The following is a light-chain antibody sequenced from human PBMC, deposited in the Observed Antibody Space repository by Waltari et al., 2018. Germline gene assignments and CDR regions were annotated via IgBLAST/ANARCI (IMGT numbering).Light chain of an antibody. CDR1: RVRSYF. CDR3: NCRDTSGNLL. Sequence: SELTQDPAVSVALGQTVTITCQGGRVRSYFAGWYQQKPGQAPVFVFYGPNKRPSGIPDRFSGSSSGNTASLTITGAQAEDEADYYCNCRDTSGNLLFGGGTKLTVL. CDR2: GPN. J-gene: IGLJ2*01. V-gene: IGLV3-19*01.